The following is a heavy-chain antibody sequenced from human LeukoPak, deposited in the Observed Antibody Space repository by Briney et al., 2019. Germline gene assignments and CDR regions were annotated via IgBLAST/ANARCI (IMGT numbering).Heavy chain of an antibody. Sequence: PGGSLRLSCAASGFTFSSYAMHWVRQAPGKGLEWVSAISGSGGSTYYADSVKGRFTISRDNSKNTLYPQMNSLRAEDTAVYYCAKAEVYCSSTSCYGVPTVDWGQGTLVTVSS. CDR2: ISGSGGST. J-gene: IGHJ4*02. V-gene: IGHV3-23*01. D-gene: IGHD2-2*01. CDR3: AKAEVYCSSTSCYGVPTVD. CDR1: GFTFSSYA.